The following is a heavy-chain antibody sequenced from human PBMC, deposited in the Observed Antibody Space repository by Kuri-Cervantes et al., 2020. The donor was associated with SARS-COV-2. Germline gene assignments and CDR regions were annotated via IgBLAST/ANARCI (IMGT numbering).Heavy chain of an antibody. CDR1: GFTFSSYA. CDR2: IRYDGSNK. Sequence: GGSLRLSCAASGFTFSSYAMHWVRQAPGKGLEWVAFIRYDGSNKYYADSVKGRFTISRDNPKNTLYLQMNSLRAEDTAVYYCATPIVVPARPHYYYYYMDVWGKGTTVTVSS. CDR3: ATPIVVPARPHYYYYYMDV. J-gene: IGHJ6*03. V-gene: IGHV3-30*02. D-gene: IGHD2-2*01.